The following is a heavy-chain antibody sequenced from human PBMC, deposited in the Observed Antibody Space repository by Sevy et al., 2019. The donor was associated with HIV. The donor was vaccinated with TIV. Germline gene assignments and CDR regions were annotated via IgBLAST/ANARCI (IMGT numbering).Heavy chain of an antibody. J-gene: IGHJ4*02. Sequence: ASVKVSCKVSGYTLTKLSIHWVRQAPGKGLEWLVTFDPEDGKTIYAQIFQGRVTMTEDTSTDTTYMELSSLRSEDTAVYYCASTRDYYDSSGYYFDYWGQGTLVTVSS. D-gene: IGHD3-22*01. CDR1: GYTLTKLS. CDR3: ASTRDYYDSSGYYFDY. V-gene: IGHV1-24*01. CDR2: FDPEDGKT.